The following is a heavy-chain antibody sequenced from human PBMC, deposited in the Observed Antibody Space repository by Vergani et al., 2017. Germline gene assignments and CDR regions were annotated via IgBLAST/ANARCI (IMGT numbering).Heavy chain of an antibody. Sequence: EVQLVESGGGVVRPGGSLRLSCAASGFTFDDYGMSWVRQAPGKGLEWVSGINWHGGSTGYADSVKGRFTISRDNAKNSLYLQMNSLRVDDTAVYYCAKDGSSLERWSLDWFDPWGQGTLVTVSS. CDR3: AKDGSSLERWSLDWFDP. J-gene: IGHJ5*02. CDR1: GFTFDDYG. V-gene: IGHV3-20*04. CDR2: INWHGGST. D-gene: IGHD4-23*01.